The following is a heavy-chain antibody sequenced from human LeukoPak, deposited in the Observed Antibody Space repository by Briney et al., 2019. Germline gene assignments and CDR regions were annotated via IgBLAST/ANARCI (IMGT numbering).Heavy chain of an antibody. V-gene: IGHV4-30-2*01. CDR1: GGSISSGGSS. CDR3: ARGVVTAIVDYFEY. J-gene: IGHJ4*02. CDR2: IYHSGST. Sequence: PSQTLSLTCDVSGGSISSGGSSWSWIRQPPGKGLEWIGYIYHSGSTYYNPSLKSRVTISVDRSKNQFSLKLSSVTAADTAVYYCARGVVTAIVDYFEYWGQGTLVTVSS. D-gene: IGHD2-21*02.